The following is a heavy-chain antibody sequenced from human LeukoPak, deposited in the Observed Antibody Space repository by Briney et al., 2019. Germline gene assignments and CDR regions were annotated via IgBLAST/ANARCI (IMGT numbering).Heavy chain of an antibody. J-gene: IGHJ5*02. D-gene: IGHD3-9*01. CDR3: VSGGARYLDS. V-gene: IGHV3-7*01. CDR2: MKEDGSEI. Sequence: GGSLRLSCVASGFTFTSYTMSWVRQAPGKGLEWVAKMKEDGSEIYYVDSVKGRFTICRDNAKNSLCLQMSSLTVEDTAAYYCVSGGARYLDSWGQGTLVTVSS. CDR1: GFTFTSYT.